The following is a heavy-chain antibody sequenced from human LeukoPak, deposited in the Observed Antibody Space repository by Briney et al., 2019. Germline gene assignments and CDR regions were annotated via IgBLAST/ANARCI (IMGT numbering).Heavy chain of an antibody. CDR2: INSARGYT. CDR3: ARSTAVDYYFDY. D-gene: IGHD4-23*01. CDR1: GFTFSSYS. J-gene: IGHJ4*02. V-gene: IGHV3-21*06. Sequence: GGSLRLSCEVSGFTFSSYSMNWVRLAPGKGLEWVSSINSARGYTYYADSVKGRFTISRDNAKNSLYLQMNSLRAEDTALYYCARSTAVDYYFDYWGQGTLVTVSS.